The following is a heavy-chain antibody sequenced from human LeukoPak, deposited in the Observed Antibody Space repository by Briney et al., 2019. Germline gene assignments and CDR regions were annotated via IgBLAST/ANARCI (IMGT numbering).Heavy chain of an antibody. Sequence: SETLSLTCTVSGGSISSSSDYWGWIRQPPGKGLEWIGSIYFSGSTYYNPSLKSRVTISVATSKNQFSLRLNSVTAADTAVYYCATMLHRCSSTSCYSINNWFDPWGQGTLVTVSS. J-gene: IGHJ5*02. V-gene: IGHV4-39*01. CDR2: IYFSGST. CDR3: ATMLHRCSSTSCYSINNWFDP. D-gene: IGHD2-2*02. CDR1: GGSISSSSDY.